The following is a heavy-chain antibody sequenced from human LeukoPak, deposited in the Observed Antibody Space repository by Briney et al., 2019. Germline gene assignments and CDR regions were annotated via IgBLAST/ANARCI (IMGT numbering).Heavy chain of an antibody. CDR3: VFAQETAYEILTGYFRAFDI. D-gene: IGHD3-9*01. J-gene: IGHJ3*02. V-gene: IGHV1-46*01. CDR1: GYTFTSYY. Sequence: ASVKVSCKASGYTFTSYYMHWVRQAPGQGLEWMGIINPSGGSTSYAQMFQGRVTMTRGTSTSTVYMELSSLRSDDTAVYYCVFAQETAYEILTGYFRAFDIWGQGTMVTVSS. CDR2: INPSGGST.